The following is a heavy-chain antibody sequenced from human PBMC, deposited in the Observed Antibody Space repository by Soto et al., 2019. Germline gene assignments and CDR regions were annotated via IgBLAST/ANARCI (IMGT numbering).Heavy chain of an antibody. Sequence: EVQLLQSGGGLVQPGGSLRLSCAGSGFTFSNYAMSWVRQAPGKGLEWVSAISSAVNTYYADSVKGRFTISRDNSKNTWSLQMNSLRAEDTAVYYCAKQVRDGTSSPYYFDYWGQGTLVTVSS. J-gene: IGHJ4*02. D-gene: IGHD6-6*01. V-gene: IGHV3-23*01. CDR1: GFTFSNYA. CDR3: AKQVRDGTSSPYYFDY. CDR2: ISSAVNT.